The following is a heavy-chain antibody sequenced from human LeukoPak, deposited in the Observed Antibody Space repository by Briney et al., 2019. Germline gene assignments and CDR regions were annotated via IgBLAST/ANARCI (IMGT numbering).Heavy chain of an antibody. CDR3: ARGWYYDSTGGYYFDY. J-gene: IGHJ4*02. D-gene: IGHD3-22*01. CDR2: ISPNGGDT. V-gene: IGHV1-2*02. Sequence: GASVKVSCKASGYTFTGYYMYWVRQAPGQGLEWMGWISPNGGDTKYAQKFQGRVTMTRDTSINTAYVEMSSLTSDDTAVYYCARGWYYDSTGGYYFDYWGQGTLVTVSS. CDR1: GYTFTGYY.